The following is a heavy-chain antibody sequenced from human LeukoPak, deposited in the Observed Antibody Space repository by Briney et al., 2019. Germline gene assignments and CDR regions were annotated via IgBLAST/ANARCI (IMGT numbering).Heavy chain of an antibody. CDR3: ARAQIGYSSSWYPGWFDP. CDR2: IYYSGST. CDR1: GGSVSSYY. Sequence: SETLSLTCTVSGGSVSSYYWSWIRQPPGKGLEWLGYIYYSGSTNYNPSLKSRVTISVDTSKNQFSLKLSSVTAADTAVYYCARAQIGYSSSWYPGWFDPWGQGTLVTVSS. V-gene: IGHV4-59*02. J-gene: IGHJ5*02. D-gene: IGHD6-13*01.